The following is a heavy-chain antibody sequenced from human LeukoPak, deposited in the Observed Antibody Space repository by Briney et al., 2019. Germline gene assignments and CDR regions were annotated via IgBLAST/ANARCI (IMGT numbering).Heavy chain of an antibody. V-gene: IGHV3-48*03. D-gene: IGHD3-22*01. CDR3: ARDRFYDNSGFDY. CDR1: GFAFSSYE. Sequence: GACLRPSRSPSGFAFSSYEMNSVRPAPGKGLEWVPHITSSGSTICYAASVKGRFTISRDTAKNSLYLQMNSLRAEDTAVYFCARDRFYDNSGFDYWGQGTLVTVSS. J-gene: IGHJ4*02. CDR2: ITSSGSTI.